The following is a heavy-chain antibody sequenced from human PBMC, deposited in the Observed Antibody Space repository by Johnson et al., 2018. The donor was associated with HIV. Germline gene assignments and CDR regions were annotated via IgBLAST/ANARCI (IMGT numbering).Heavy chain of an antibody. V-gene: IGHV3-30*04. CDR2: ISYNGNNK. CDR1: EFTFSNYP. D-gene: IGHD1-26*01. Sequence: QVQLVESGGGVVQPGRSLRLSCEASEFTFSNYPMHWVRQAPGKGLEWVAVISYNGNNKYYADSVKGRFTISRDNAKNSLYLQMNSLRAEDTAVYYCARGGVGDVFDIWGQGTMVTVSS. J-gene: IGHJ3*02. CDR3: ARGGVGDVFDI.